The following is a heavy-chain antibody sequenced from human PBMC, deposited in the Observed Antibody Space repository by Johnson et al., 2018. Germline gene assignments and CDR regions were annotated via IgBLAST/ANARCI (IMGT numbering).Heavy chain of an antibody. D-gene: IGHD3-16*01. CDR1: GFTFSSYG. CDR3: ANDLREALDI. J-gene: IGHJ3*02. V-gene: IGHV3-30*18. CDR2: ISYDGSNK. Sequence: QVQLVQSGGGVVQPGRSLRLSCAASGFTFSSYGMHWVRQAPGKGLEWVAVISYDGSNKNYADSVKGRFTISRDNSKNTLYLQMNSRRAEDTAVYYCANDLREALDIWGPGTMVSVSS.